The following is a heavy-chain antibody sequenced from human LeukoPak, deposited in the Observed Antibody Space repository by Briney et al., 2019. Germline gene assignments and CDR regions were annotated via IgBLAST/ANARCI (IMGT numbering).Heavy chain of an antibody. Sequence: GGSLRLSCAASGFTFSSYAMSWVRQAPGKGLEWVSAISGSGGSTYYADSVKGRFTISRDNSKNTLYLQMKSLRAEDTAVYYCAKDRYGSGSYYPYYFDYWGQGTLVTVSS. D-gene: IGHD3-10*01. CDR1: GFTFSSYA. CDR3: AKDRYGSGSYYPYYFDY. CDR2: ISGSGGST. J-gene: IGHJ4*02. V-gene: IGHV3-23*01.